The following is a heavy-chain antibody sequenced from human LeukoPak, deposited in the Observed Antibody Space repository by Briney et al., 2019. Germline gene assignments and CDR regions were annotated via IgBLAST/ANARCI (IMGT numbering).Heavy chain of an antibody. CDR3: AIQSGGYFYGWFDP. J-gene: IGHJ5*02. V-gene: IGHV4-39*01. D-gene: IGHD2-15*01. CDR1: GGSLLDRTYY. Sequence: SETLSLTRTLSGGSLLDRTYYWAWIRHPPGKGLEWIATIFYNGNTHYNPSLKSRVTMSVHTLKNQFSLNLNSVTPQDTAVFFCAIQSGGYFYGWFDPWGEGTLVTVSS. CDR2: IFYNGNT.